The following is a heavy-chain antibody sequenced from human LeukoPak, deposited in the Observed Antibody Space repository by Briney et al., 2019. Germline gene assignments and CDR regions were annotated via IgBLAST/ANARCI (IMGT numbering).Heavy chain of an antibody. J-gene: IGHJ4*02. CDR2: ITGSGSTI. V-gene: IGHV3-48*03. CDR3: AREGSSSRFFDS. CDR1: GLSFSSFD. Sequence: GGSLRLSCTASGLSFSSFDLDWVRQAPGKGLEWLSYITGSGSTIYYGDSVTGRFTISRDNAKNSLYLQMSSLRVEDTAVYYCAREGSSSRFFDSWGQGTPVIVSS. D-gene: IGHD6-6*01.